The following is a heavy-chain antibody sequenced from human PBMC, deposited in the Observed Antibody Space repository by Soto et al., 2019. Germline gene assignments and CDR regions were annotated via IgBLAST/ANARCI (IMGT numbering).Heavy chain of an antibody. CDR1: GFTFSEYS. CDR2: ISSDGDIT. V-gene: IGHV3-64*04. Sequence: PGGSLRLSCVASGFTFSEYSMHWVRQAPGKGLQYVSTISSDGDITYYADSVKGRFTISRDNSKNTLYLEMDSLRAEDTAVYYCAKVVKYDVLTGYYKGPDYYGMDVWGQGTTVTVSS. CDR3: AKVVKYDVLTGYYKGPDYYGMDV. D-gene: IGHD3-9*01. J-gene: IGHJ6*02.